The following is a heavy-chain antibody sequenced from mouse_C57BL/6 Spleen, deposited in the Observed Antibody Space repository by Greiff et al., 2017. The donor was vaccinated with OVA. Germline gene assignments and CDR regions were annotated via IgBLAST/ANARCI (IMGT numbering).Heavy chain of an antibody. CDR1: GYTFTGYW. D-gene: IGHD1-1*01. CDR2: ILPGSGST. Sequence: QVQLQQSGAELMKPGASVKLSCKATGYTFTGYWIEWVKQRPGHGLEWIGEILPGSGSTNYNEKFKGKATFTADTSSNTAYMQLSSLTSEDSAVYYGARRRTTVVHYCDYWGQGTTLTVSS. CDR3: ARRRTTVVHYCDY. J-gene: IGHJ2*01. V-gene: IGHV1-9*01.